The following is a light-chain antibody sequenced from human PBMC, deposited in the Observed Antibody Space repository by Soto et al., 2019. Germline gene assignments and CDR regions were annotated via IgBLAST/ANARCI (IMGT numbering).Light chain of an antibody. CDR3: APWDDDLYTPI. CDR2: NNN. CDR1: SSNIESNW. J-gene: IGLJ2*01. V-gene: IGLV1-47*02. Sequence: QSVVTQAPSVSGTPGQRVTISCSGSSSNIESNWVYWYQQLPGTAPKLLIYNNNQRPSWVPDRFSGSKSGTSASLAITGLRSDDEADYYCAPWDDDLYTPIIGGGTKLTVL.